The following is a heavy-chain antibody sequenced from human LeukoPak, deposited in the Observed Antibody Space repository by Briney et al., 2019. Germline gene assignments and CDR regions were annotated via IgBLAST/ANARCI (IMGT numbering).Heavy chain of an antibody. Sequence: SVKVSCKASGGTFSSYAISWVRQAPGQGLEWMGGIIPIFGTANYAQKFQGRVTITADKSTSTAYMELSSLRSDDTAVYYCARGYYDSSGWGPFDYWGQGTLVTVSS. D-gene: IGHD3-22*01. CDR1: GGTFSSYA. CDR2: IIPIFGTA. CDR3: ARGYYDSSGWGPFDY. J-gene: IGHJ4*02. V-gene: IGHV1-69*06.